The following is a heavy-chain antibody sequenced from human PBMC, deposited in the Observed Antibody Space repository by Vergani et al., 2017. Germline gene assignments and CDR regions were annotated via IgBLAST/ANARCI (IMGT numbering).Heavy chain of an antibody. J-gene: IGHJ5*02. CDR2: ISWNSGSI. CDR1: GFTFDDYA. CDR3: AKSPYYDFWRFDP. D-gene: IGHD3-3*01. V-gene: IGHV3-9*01. Sequence: EVQLVESGGGLVQPGRSLRLSCAASGFTFDDYAMHWVRQAPGKGLEWVSGISWNSGSIGYADSVKGRFTISRDNAKNSLYLQMNSLRAEDTALYYCAKSPYYDFWRFDPWGQGTLVTVSS.